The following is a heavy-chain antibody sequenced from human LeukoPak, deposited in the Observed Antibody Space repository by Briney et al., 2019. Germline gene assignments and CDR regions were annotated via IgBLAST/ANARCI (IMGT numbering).Heavy chain of an antibody. V-gene: IGHV1-18*01. CDR2: ISAYNGNT. Sequence: GASVKVSCKASGYTFTSYGISWVRQAPGQGLEWMGWISAYNGNTNYAQKLQGRVTMTTDTSTSTAYMELRSLRPDDTAVYYCARVGEDCSSTSCYASYYYYYMDVWGKGTTVTISS. J-gene: IGHJ6*03. D-gene: IGHD2-2*01. CDR3: ARVGEDCSSTSCYASYYYYYMDV. CDR1: GYTFTSYG.